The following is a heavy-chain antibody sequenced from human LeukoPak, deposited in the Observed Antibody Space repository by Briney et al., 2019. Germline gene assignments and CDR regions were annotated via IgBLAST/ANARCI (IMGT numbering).Heavy chain of an antibody. Sequence: GGSLRLSCAASGFTFSSDAMHWVRQAPGKGLEWVAVISYDGSNKYYADSVKGRFTISRDNSKNTLYLQMNSLRAEDTAVYYCARESQAYYYGSGSPNYWGQGTLVTVSS. J-gene: IGHJ4*02. CDR2: ISYDGSNK. D-gene: IGHD3-10*01. CDR1: GFTFSSDA. V-gene: IGHV3-30*04. CDR3: ARESQAYYYGSGSPNY.